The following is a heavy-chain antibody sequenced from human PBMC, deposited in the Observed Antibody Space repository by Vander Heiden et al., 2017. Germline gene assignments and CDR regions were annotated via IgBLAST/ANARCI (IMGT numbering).Heavy chain of an antibody. CDR1: GFTFSSYA. D-gene: IGHD3-10*01. V-gene: IGHV3-23*01. CDR2: ISGSGGST. Sequence: GGSLRLSCAASGFTFSSYAMSWVRQAPGKGLEWVSAISGSGGSTYYADSVKGRFTISRDNSKNTLYLQMNSLRAEDTAVYYCAKAEVGSGSYPNIDYYYGMDVWGQGTTVTVSS. CDR3: AKAEVGSGSYPNIDYYYGMDV. J-gene: IGHJ6*02.